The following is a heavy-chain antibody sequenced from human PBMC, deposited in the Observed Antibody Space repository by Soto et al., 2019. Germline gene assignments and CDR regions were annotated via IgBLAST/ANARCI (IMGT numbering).Heavy chain of an antibody. CDR2: INHLETT. CDR3: ARGGGSDSFDY. J-gene: IGHJ4*02. Sequence: LTCTVSGASITYGGYSWSWIRQTPGKGLEWIGYINHLETTFYNPSFESRLSLSIDRAKNQFSLNLNSMSAADRAVYFCARGGGSDSFDYWGQGVLVTVSS. V-gene: IGHV4-30-2*01. D-gene: IGHD1-26*01. CDR1: GASITYGGYS.